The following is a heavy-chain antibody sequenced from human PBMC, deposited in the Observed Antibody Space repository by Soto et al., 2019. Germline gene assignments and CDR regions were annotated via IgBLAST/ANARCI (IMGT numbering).Heavy chain of an antibody. CDR3: ARGVYCSSTSCSHY. CDR1: GYTFTSYA. Sequence: QVQLVQSGAEVKKPGASVKVSCKASGYTFTSYAMHWVRQAPGQGLEWMGWINAGNGNTKYSQKFQGRVTITRDTSASTAYMELSSLRSEDTAVYYCARGVYCSSTSCSHYWGQGTLVTVSS. CDR2: INAGNGNT. J-gene: IGHJ4*02. V-gene: IGHV1-3*01. D-gene: IGHD2-2*01.